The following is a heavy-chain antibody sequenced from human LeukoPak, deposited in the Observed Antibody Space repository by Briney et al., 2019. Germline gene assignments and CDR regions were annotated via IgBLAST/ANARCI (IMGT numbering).Heavy chain of an antibody. V-gene: IGHV3-53*01. D-gene: IGHD5/OR15-5a*01. CDR3: ARSVAKVGHYYYYGMDV. J-gene: IGHJ6*02. CDR2: IYGGGST. Sequence: PGGSLRLSCAASGFTVSSDYMTWVRQAPGKGLEWVSVIYGGGSTYYADSVKGRFTISRDNSKNTVYLQMNRLGAEDTAVYYCARSVAKVGHYYYYGMDVWGQGTTVTVSS. CDR1: GFTVSSDY.